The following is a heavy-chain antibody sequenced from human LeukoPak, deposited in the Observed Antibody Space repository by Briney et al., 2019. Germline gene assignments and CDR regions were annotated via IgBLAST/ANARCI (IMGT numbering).Heavy chain of an antibody. D-gene: IGHD1-26*01. V-gene: IGHV3-7*03. CDR1: GFTFSDYW. CDR3: ARDKMMGATFFDY. CDR2: IRQDGNEK. Sequence: PGGSLRLSCAASGFTFSDYWMSWVRQAPGKGPEWVANIRQDGNEKYCVDSVKGRFTISRDNPKSSVYLQMNSLRVEDAAVYYCARDKMMGATFFDYWGQGILVTASS. J-gene: IGHJ4*02.